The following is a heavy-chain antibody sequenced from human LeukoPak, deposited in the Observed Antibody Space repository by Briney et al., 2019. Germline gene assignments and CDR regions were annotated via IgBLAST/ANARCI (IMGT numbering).Heavy chain of an antibody. J-gene: IGHJ4*02. Sequence: PPETLSLTCTVSGGSISSYYWSWIRQPPGKGLEWIGYIYYSGSTNYNPSLKSRVTISVDTSKNQFSLKLSSVTAADTAVYYCARWSWFGELLAFDYWGQGTLVTVSS. CDR2: IYYSGST. CDR1: GGSISSYY. V-gene: IGHV4-59*01. CDR3: ARWSWFGELLAFDY. D-gene: IGHD3-10*01.